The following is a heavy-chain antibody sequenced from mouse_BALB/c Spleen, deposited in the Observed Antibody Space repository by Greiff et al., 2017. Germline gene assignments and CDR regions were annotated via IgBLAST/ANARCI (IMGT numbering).Heavy chain of an antibody. CDR1: GFNIKDTY. Sequence: VQLQQSGAELVKPGASVKLSCTASGFNIKDTYMHWVKQRPEQGLEWIGRIDPANGNTKYDPKFQGKATITADTSSNTAYLQLSSLTSEDTAVYYCARNYGSGPWFAYWGQGTLVTVSA. D-gene: IGHD1-1*01. J-gene: IGHJ3*01. CDR3: ARNYGSGPWFAY. CDR2: IDPANGNT. V-gene: IGHV14-3*02.